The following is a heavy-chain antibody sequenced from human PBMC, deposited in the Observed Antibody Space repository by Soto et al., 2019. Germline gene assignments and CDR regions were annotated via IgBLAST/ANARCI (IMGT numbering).Heavy chain of an antibody. Sequence: GGSLRLSCAASGFTFIDYSMNWVRQAPGKGLEWVSYISRSSSTIYYADSVKGRFTISRDNAKNSLYLQMNSLRVEDTAVYYCASLGIAATGYWGQGTLVTVSS. CDR2: ISRSSSTI. V-gene: IGHV3-48*01. D-gene: IGHD2-15*01. CDR1: GFTFIDYS. J-gene: IGHJ4*02. CDR3: ASLGIAATGY.